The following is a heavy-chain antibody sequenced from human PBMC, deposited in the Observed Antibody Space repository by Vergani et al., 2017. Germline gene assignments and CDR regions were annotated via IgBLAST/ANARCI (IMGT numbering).Heavy chain of an antibody. Sequence: QVQLVQSGAEVKKPGSSVKVSCKASGGTFSSYTISWVRQAPGQGLEWMGRIIPILGIANYGQKFQGRVTITADKSTSTAYMELSSLRSEDTAVYYCAREGADGYNFAGFDYWGQGTLVTVSS. J-gene: IGHJ4*02. CDR2: IIPILGIA. CDR1: GGTFSSYT. CDR3: AREGADGYNFAGFDY. V-gene: IGHV1-69*08. D-gene: IGHD5-24*01.